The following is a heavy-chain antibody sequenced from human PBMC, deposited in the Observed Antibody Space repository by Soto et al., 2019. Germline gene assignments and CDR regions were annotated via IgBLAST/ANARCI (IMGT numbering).Heavy chain of an antibody. V-gene: IGHV4-4*02. Sequence: SETLSLTCAVSGGSISSSNWWSWVRQPPGKGLEWIGEIYHSGSTNYNPSLKSRVTISVDKSKNQFSLKLSSVTAADTAVYYCARESWIQQYNWFDPWGQGTLVTVSS. D-gene: IGHD5-18*01. J-gene: IGHJ5*02. CDR3: ARESWIQQYNWFDP. CDR2: IYHSGST. CDR1: GGSISSSNW.